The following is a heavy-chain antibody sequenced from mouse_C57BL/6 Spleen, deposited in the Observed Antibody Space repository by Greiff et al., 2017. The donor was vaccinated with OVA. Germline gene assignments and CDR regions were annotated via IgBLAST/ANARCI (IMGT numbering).Heavy chain of an antibody. CDR3: ARYAYAMDY. CDR1: GFTFTDYY. CDR2: IRNKANGYTT. V-gene: IGHV7-3*01. Sequence: EVQRVESGGGLVQPGGSLSLSCAASGFTFTDYYMSWVRQPPGKALAWLGFIRNKANGYTTEYSASVKGRFTISRDNSQSILYLQMNALRAEDSATYYCARYAYAMDYWGQGTSVTVSS. J-gene: IGHJ4*01.